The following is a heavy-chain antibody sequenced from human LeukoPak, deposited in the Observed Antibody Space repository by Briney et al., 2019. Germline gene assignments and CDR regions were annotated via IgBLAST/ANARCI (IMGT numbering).Heavy chain of an antibody. CDR2: IYYSGST. J-gene: IGHJ4*02. V-gene: IGHV4-59*01. D-gene: IGHD4-17*01. CDR1: GGSISSYY. Sequence: SETLSLTCTVSGGSISSYYWSWTRQPPGKGLEWIGYIYYSGSTNYNPSLKSRVTISEDTSKNQFSLKLSSVTAADTAVYYCARVRTFYGDADYWGQGTLVTVSS. CDR3: ARVRTFYGDADY.